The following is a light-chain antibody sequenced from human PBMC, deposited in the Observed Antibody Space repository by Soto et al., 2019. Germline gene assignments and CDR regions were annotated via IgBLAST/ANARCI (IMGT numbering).Light chain of an antibody. J-gene: IGKJ5*01. CDR3: QQFNNYPIP. Sequence: AIQLTQSPASLSASVGDRVTITCRASQGISSALAWYQQKPGKAPKLLIYDASSLESGVPSRFRGSGSGTDFTLTISSLQPEDFATYYCQQFNNYPIPFGQGTRLEIK. CDR2: DAS. CDR1: QGISSA. V-gene: IGKV1D-13*01.